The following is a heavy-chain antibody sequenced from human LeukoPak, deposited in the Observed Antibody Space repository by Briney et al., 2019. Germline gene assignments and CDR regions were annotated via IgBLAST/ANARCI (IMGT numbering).Heavy chain of an antibody. CDR1: GGSISSYY. J-gene: IGHJ3*02. Sequence: SETLSLTCTVSGGSISSYYWSWIRQPPGKGLEWIGYIYYSGSTNYNPSPKSRVTISVDTSKNQFSLKLSSVTAADTAVYYCARTSTVIDDFWGGYPVGRDAFDIWGQGTMVTVSS. V-gene: IGHV4-59*01. CDR3: ARTSTVIDDFWGGYPVGRDAFDI. CDR2: IYYSGST. D-gene: IGHD3-3*01.